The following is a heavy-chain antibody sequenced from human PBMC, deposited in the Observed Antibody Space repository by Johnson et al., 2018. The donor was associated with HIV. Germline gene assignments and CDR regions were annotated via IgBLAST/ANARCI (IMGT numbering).Heavy chain of an antibody. D-gene: IGHD6-13*01. CDR3: AKGRAQHLDGGAFDI. V-gene: IGHV3-30*18. CDR2: ISYDGSNK. J-gene: IGHJ3*02. CDR1: EFSFSSYG. Sequence: QMQLVESGGGVVQPERSLRLSCAASEFSFSSYGMHWVRQAPGKGLEWVTVISYDGSNKYYADSVKGRFTISRDNSKNTLFLQMNSLGPEDTAVYYCAKGRAQHLDGGAFDIWGQGTMVTVSS.